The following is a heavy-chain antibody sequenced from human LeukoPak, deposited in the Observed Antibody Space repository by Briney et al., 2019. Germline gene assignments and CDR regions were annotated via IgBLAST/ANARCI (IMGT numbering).Heavy chain of an antibody. V-gene: IGHV3-48*03. D-gene: IGHD4/OR15-4a*01. CDR1: GFTFSSYE. Sequence: GGSLRLSCAASGFTFSSYEMNWVRQAPGKGLEWVSYISSSGSTIYYADSVKGRFTIPRDNAKNSLYLQMNSLRAEDTAVYYCAYGGNAYYFDYWGQGPLVTVSS. CDR3: AYGGNAYYFDY. CDR2: ISSSGSTI. J-gene: IGHJ4*02.